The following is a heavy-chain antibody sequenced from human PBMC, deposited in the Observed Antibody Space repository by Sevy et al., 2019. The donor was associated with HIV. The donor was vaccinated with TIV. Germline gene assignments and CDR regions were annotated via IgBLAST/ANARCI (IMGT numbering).Heavy chain of an antibody. D-gene: IGHD3-10*01. V-gene: IGHV5-51*01. CDR1: GYSFTSYW. Sequence: GESLKISCKGSGYSFTSYWIGWVRQMPGKGLEWMGIIYPGNSDTRYSPPFQGQVTIPADKSISTAYLQWSSLKSSDTAMYYCARALITMVRGVIIFGFDYWGQGSLVTVSS. J-gene: IGHJ4*02. CDR3: ARALITMVRGVIIFGFDY. CDR2: IYPGNSDT.